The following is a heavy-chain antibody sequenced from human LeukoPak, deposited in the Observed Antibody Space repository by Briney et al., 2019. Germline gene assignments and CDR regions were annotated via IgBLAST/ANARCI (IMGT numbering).Heavy chain of an antibody. CDR1: GFTFSSYA. D-gene: IGHD2-2*01. CDR3: ARDASYCSSTSCDYYYYGMDV. V-gene: IGHV3-30-3*01. Sequence: GGSLRLSCAASGFTFSSYAMHLVRQAPGKGLEWVAVISYDGSNKYYADSVKGRFTISRDNSKNTLYLQMNSLRAEDTAVYYCARDASYCSSTSCDYYYYGMDVWGQGTTVTVSS. CDR2: ISYDGSNK. J-gene: IGHJ6*02.